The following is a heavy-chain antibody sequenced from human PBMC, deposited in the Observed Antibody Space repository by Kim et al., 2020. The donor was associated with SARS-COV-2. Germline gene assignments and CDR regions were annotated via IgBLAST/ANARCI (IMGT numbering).Heavy chain of an antibody. CDR1: GGSISSYY. CDR3: AREVEMATTGFDY. J-gene: IGHJ4*02. Sequence: SETLSLTCTVSGGSISSYYWSWIRQPPGKGLEWIGYIYYSGSTNYNPSLKSRVTISVDTSKNQFSLKLSSVTAADTAVYYCAREVEMATTGFDYWGQGTLVTVSS. V-gene: IGHV4-59*13. CDR2: IYYSGST. D-gene: IGHD5-12*01.